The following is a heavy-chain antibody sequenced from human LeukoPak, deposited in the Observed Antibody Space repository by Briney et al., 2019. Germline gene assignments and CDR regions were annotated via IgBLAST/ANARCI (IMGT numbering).Heavy chain of an antibody. CDR1: GFSFSSYW. CDR2: INPHGSEK. Sequence: PGGSLRLSCTASGFSFSSYWMNWVRQAPGKGLEWVANINPHGSEKNYVDSVKGRFTISGDRTKNSLFLQMNNLRAEDTAVYYCARSDYWGQGILVTVSS. J-gene: IGHJ4*02. CDR3: ARSDY. V-gene: IGHV3-7*01.